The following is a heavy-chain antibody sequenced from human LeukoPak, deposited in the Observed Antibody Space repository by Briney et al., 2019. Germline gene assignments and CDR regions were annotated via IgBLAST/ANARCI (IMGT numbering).Heavy chain of an antibody. J-gene: IGHJ4*02. Sequence: GGSLRLSCAASGFTFNSYWMSWVRQPPGKGLVWVSRVNTDGSATSYADSVKGRFTISRDNAKNTLYLQMNSLRAEDTAVYYCTRDSYKSPDYWGQGTLVTVSS. CDR1: GFTFNSYW. D-gene: IGHD3-10*01. CDR2: VNTDGSAT. CDR3: TRDSYKSPDY. V-gene: IGHV3-74*01.